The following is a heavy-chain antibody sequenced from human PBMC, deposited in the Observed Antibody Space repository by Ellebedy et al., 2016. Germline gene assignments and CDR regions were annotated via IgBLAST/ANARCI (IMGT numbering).Heavy chain of an antibody. CDR1: GGSISNSNYY. CDR2: VFYSGST. V-gene: IGHV4-39*01. CDR3: ARHVKVLRGTPHCYFDL. D-gene: IGHD1-26*01. J-gene: IGHJ2*01. Sequence: SETLSLXCSVSGGSISNSNYYWGWVRQPPGKGLEWIASVFYSGSTFYNPSLRSRVTMSADTSKNQFSLNLSSVTAADTAEYHCARHVKVLRGTPHCYFDLWGPGTLVTVSS.